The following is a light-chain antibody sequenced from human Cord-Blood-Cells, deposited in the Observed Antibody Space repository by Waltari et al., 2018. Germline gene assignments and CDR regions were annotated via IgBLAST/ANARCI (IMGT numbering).Light chain of an antibody. CDR1: QGISSA. CDR3: QQFNNYPQVT. V-gene: IGKV1D-13*01. Sequence: AIQLTQSPSSLSASVGNRVTITCRASQGISSALAWYQQKPGKAPKLLIYDASSLESGVPSRFSSSGSRTDFTLTISSLQPEDFATYYCQQFNNYPQVTFGGGTKVEIK. CDR2: DAS. J-gene: IGKJ4*01.